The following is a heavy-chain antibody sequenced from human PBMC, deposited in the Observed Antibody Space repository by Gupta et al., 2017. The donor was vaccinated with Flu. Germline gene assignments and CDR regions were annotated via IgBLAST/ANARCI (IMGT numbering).Heavy chain of an antibody. D-gene: IGHD6-13*01. Sequence: QVQLVQSGAEVKKPGASVKVSCKASGYTFTGYYMHWVRQAPGQGLEWMGWINPNSGGTNYAQKFQGWVTMTRDTSISTAYMELSRLRSDDTAVYYCARTSHSSSWYRDDAFDIWGQGTMVTVSS. J-gene: IGHJ3*02. CDR3: ARTSHSSSWYRDDAFDI. V-gene: IGHV1-2*04. CDR2: INPNSGGT. CDR1: GYTFTGYY.